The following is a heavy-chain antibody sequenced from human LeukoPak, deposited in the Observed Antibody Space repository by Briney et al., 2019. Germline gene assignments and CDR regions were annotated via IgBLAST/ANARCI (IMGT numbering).Heavy chain of an antibody. CDR2: TYYRSKWYN. CDR3: ARGYGYYFDY. D-gene: IGHD5-18*01. V-gene: IGHV6-1*01. J-gene: IGHJ4*02. CDR1: GDSVSSNSAA. Sequence: SQTLSLTCAISGDSVSSNSAAWNWTRQSPSRGLEWLGRTYYRSKWYNDYAVSVKSRITINPDTSKNQFFLQLNSVTPEDTAIYYCARGYGYYFDYWGQGTLVTVSS.